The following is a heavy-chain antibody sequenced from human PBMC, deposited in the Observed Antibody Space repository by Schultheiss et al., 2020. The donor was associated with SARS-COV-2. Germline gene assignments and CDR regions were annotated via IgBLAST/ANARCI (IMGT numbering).Heavy chain of an antibody. CDR3: ARGPRYSYGWRNYYGMDV. V-gene: IGHV4-61*05. D-gene: IGHD5-18*01. Sequence: SETLSLTCTVSGGSISSSSYYWSWIRQPPGKGLEWIGYIYYSGSTNYNPSLKSRVTISVDTSKNQFSLKLSSVTAADTAVYYCARGPRYSYGWRNYYGMDVWGQGTTVTVSS. CDR2: IYYSGST. J-gene: IGHJ6*02. CDR1: GGSISSSSYY.